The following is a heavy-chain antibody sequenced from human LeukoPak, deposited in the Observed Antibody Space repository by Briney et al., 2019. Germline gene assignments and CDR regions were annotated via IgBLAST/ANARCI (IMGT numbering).Heavy chain of an antibody. CDR1: GFTFSSYA. CDR2: ISSSGSTI. CDR3: ARETTMVRGVIDY. D-gene: IGHD3-10*01. J-gene: IGHJ4*02. Sequence: PGGSLRLSCAASGFTFSSYAMSWVRQAPGKGLEWVSYISSSGSTIYYADSVKGRFTISRDNAKNSLYLQMNSLRAEDTAVYYCARETTMVRGVIDYWGQGTLVTVSS. V-gene: IGHV3-48*03.